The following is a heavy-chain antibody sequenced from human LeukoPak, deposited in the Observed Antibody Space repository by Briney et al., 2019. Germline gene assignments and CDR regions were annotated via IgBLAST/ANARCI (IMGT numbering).Heavy chain of an antibody. V-gene: IGHV4-34*01. CDR3: ARGRSARDYDYVWGSYRPTYFDY. D-gene: IGHD3-16*02. Sequence: PSETLSLTCAVYGGSFSGYYWSWIRHPPGKGLEWIGEINHRGSTNYNPSLKSRVTISVDTSKNQFSLKLRSVTAADTAVYYCARGRSARDYDYVWGSYRPTYFDYWGQGTLVTVSS. J-gene: IGHJ4*02. CDR2: INHRGST. CDR1: GGSFSGYY.